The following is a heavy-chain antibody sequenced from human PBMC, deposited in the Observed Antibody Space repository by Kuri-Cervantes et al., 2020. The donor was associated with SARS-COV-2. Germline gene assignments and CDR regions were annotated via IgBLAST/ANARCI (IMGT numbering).Heavy chain of an antibody. J-gene: IGHJ6*02. CDR2: IYYSGST. V-gene: IGHV4-59*01. CDR1: GGSISSYY. D-gene: IGHD3-3*01. CDR3: ARVEHRGYDFWSGYYNCYYYGMDV. Sequence: SETLSLTCTVSGGSISSYYWSWIRQPPGKGLEWIGYIYYSGSTNYNPSLKSRVTISVDTSKNQFSLKLSSVTAADTAVYYCARVEHRGYDFWSGYYNCYYYGMDVWGQGTTVTVSS.